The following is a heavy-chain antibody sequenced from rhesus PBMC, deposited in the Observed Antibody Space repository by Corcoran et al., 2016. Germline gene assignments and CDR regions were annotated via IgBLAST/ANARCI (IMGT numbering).Heavy chain of an antibody. CDR2: INSGGGST. Sequence: EVQLVESGGGLAKPGGSLRLSCAASGFPFSSYWMNWVRPTPGKGLEWISAINSGGGSTYYADSVKGRFTISRDNSKNTLSLQMNSLRAEDTAVYYCAKEAVRAFDYWGQGVLVTVSS. J-gene: IGHJ4*01. CDR3: AKEAVRAFDY. D-gene: IGHD4-23*01. CDR1: GFPFSSYW. V-gene: IGHV3S42*01.